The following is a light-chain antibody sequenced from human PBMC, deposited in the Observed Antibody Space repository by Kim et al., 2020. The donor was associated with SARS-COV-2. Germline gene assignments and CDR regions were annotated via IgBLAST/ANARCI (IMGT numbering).Light chain of an antibody. V-gene: IGKV1-33*01. CDR2: DAS. J-gene: IGKJ2*01. Sequence: SASVGDRVTITCQASQDIRNFLNWFQHKPGKPPKLLIYDASTLGAGVPSRFSGSGSGTDFTFTISSLQPEDIATYYCQHFDSLPYTFGQGTKLEI. CDR1: QDIRNF. CDR3: QHFDSLPYT.